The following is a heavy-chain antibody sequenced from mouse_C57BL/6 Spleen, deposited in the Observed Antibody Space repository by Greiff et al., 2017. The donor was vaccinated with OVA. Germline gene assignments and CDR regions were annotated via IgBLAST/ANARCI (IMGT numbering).Heavy chain of an antibody. D-gene: IGHD2-5*01. CDR1: GYAFSSYW. V-gene: IGHV1-80*01. Sequence: VQLQQSGAELVKPGASVKISCKASGYAFSSYWMNWVKQRPGKGLEWIGQIYPGDGDTNYNGKFKGKATLTADKSSSTAYMQLSSLTSEDSAVYFCARSYSNSYAMDYWGQGTSVTVSS. CDR3: ARSYSNSYAMDY. CDR2: IYPGDGDT. J-gene: IGHJ4*01.